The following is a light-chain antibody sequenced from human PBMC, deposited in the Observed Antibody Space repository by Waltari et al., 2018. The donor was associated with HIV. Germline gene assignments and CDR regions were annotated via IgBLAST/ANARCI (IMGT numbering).Light chain of an antibody. CDR3: EAWDDSLNGVV. Sequence: QSVLTQPPSASGTPGQRVTISCSGSSSNIGINSVNWYQQFPGTAPKLLIYTNTHRPSGVPKRFSASKSGTSASLAISRLQSEDEADYYCEAWDDSLNGVVFGGGTKLTVL. CDR2: TNT. J-gene: IGLJ2*01. CDR1: SSNIGINS. V-gene: IGLV1-44*01.